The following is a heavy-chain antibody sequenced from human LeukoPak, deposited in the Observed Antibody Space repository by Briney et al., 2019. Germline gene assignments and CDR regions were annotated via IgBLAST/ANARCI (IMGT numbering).Heavy chain of an antibody. Sequence: PGGSLRLSCAASGFTFSDYYMSWIRQAPGKGLEWVSYISSSGSTIYNADSVKGRFTISRGNAKNSLYLQMNSLRAEDTAVYYCARDAKNSYYYDSTYEFGFDPWGQGTLVTVSS. CDR1: GFTFSDYY. CDR2: ISSSGSTI. V-gene: IGHV3-11*01. D-gene: IGHD3-22*01. J-gene: IGHJ5*02. CDR3: ARDAKNSYYYDSTYEFGFDP.